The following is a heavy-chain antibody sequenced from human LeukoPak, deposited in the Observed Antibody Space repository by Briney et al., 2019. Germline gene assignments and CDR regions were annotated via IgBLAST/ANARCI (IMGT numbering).Heavy chain of an antibody. V-gene: IGHV4-59*01. CDR3: ARANYYDSSGYYYAFDI. J-gene: IGHJ3*02. D-gene: IGHD3-22*01. Sequence: SETLSLTCTVSGGSISSYYWSWIRQPPGKGLEWIGYIYYSGSTNYNPSLKSRVTISVDTSKNQFSLKLSSVTAADTAVYYCARANYYDSSGYYYAFDIWGQGTTVTVSS. CDR2: IYYSGST. CDR1: GGSISSYY.